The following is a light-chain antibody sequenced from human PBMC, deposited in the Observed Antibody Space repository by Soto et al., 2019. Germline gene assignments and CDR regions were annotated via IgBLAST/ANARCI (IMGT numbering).Light chain of an antibody. Sequence: QSVLTQPRSVSGSPGRSVTISCTGTSSDVGDYDYVSWYQQHPGKAPKLMLYDVSKRPSGVPDRFSGSKSGNTASLTISGLQAEDEADYYCCSYAGSYTFVFGTGTKLTVL. CDR1: SSDVGDYDY. V-gene: IGLV2-11*01. J-gene: IGLJ1*01. CDR3: CSYAGSYTFV. CDR2: DVS.